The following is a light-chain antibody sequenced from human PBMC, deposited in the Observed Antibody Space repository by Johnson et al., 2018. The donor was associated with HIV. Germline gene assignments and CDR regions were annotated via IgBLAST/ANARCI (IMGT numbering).Light chain of an antibody. CDR3: GTWDNGLITYV. CDR2: DNN. Sequence: QSVLTQPPSVSAAPGQKVTISCSGSSSNIGNNYVSWYQQLPGTAPKLLIYDNNERPSGIPDRFSGSKSGTSATLGITGLQTWDEADYYCGTWDNGLITYVFGNGTKVTV. V-gene: IGLV1-51*01. J-gene: IGLJ1*01. CDR1: SSNIGNNY.